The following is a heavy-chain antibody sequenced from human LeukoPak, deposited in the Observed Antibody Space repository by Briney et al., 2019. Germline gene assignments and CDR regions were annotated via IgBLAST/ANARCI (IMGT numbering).Heavy chain of an antibody. CDR1: GGTFSSYA. CDR2: IIPIFGTA. J-gene: IGHJ4*02. D-gene: IGHD3-3*01. V-gene: IGHV1-69*05. Sequence: PVKVSCKASGGTFSSYAISWVRQAPGQGLEWMGGIIPIFGTANYAQKFQGRVTITTDESTSTACMELSSLRSEDTAVYYCASGDFWSGLSFDYWGQGTLVTVSS. CDR3: ASGDFWSGLSFDY.